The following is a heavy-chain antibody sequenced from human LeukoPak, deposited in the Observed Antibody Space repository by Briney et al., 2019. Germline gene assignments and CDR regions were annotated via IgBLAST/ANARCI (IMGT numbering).Heavy chain of an antibody. CDR2: INHSGST. J-gene: IGHJ5*02. Sequence: SETLSLTCAVYGGSFSGYYWSWIRQPPGKGLEWIGEINHSGSTNYNPSLKSRVTISVDTSKNQFSLKLSSVTAADTAVYYCARSRVGLFWFDPWGQGTLVTVSS. CDR1: GGSFSGYY. D-gene: IGHD1-26*01. V-gene: IGHV4-34*01. CDR3: ARSRVGLFWFDP.